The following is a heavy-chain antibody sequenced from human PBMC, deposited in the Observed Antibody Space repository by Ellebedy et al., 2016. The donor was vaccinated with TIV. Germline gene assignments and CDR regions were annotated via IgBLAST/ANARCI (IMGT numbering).Heavy chain of an antibody. CDR2: VSQDESEK. V-gene: IGHV3-7*03. J-gene: IGHJ2*01. CDR1: GFTFRGYW. CDR3: ARGRTANWYFDL. D-gene: IGHD1-1*01. Sequence: PGGSLRLSCEASGFTFRGYWMNWVRQAPGKGLEWVATVSQDESEKYVADSEKGRFAISRDNAKNSLYLQMGGLRAEDTGLYYCARGRTANWYFDLWGRGTLVTVSS.